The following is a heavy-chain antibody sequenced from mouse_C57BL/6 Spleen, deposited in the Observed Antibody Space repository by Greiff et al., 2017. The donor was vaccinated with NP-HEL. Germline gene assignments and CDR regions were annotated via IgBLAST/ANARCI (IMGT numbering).Heavy chain of an antibody. CDR3: AREGTAFAY. J-gene: IGHJ3*01. CDR1: GYAFSSYW. CDR2: IYPRDGST. V-gene: IGHV1-85*01. D-gene: IGHD3-3*01. Sequence: VQLQQSGAELVKPGASVKISCKASGYAFSSYWMNWVKQRPGKGLEWIGWIYPRDGSTKYNEKFKGKATLTVDTSSSTAYMELHSLTSEDSAVYFCAREGTAFAYWGQGTLVTVSA.